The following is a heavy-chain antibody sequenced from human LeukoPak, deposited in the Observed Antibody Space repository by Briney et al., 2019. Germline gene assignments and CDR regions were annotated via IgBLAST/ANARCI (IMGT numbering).Heavy chain of an antibody. CDR3: ARSPRGYSYGYLFDY. CDR1: GFTFSSYA. J-gene: IGHJ4*02. Sequence: GRSLRLSWAASGFTFSSYAMHWVRQAPGKGLEWVAVISYDGSNKYYADSVKGRFTISRDNSKNTLYLQMNSLRAEDMAVYYCARSPRGYSYGYLFDYWGQGTLVTVSS. D-gene: IGHD5-18*01. V-gene: IGHV3-30-3*01. CDR2: ISYDGSNK.